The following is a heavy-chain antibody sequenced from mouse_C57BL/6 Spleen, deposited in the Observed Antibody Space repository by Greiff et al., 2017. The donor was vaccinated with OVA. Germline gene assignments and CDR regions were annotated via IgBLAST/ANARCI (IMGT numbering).Heavy chain of an antibody. D-gene: IGHD1-1*01. V-gene: IGHV1-82*01. J-gene: IGHJ2*01. CDR3: ARGEYYGSSYEDY. CDR2: IYPGDGDT. Sequence: VQLQQSGPELVKPGASVKISCKASGYAFSSSWMNWVKQRPGKGLEWIGRIYPGDGDTNYNGKFKGKATLTADKSSSTAYMQLSSLTSEDSAVYFCARGEYYGSSYEDYWGQGTTLTVSS. CDR1: GYAFSSSW.